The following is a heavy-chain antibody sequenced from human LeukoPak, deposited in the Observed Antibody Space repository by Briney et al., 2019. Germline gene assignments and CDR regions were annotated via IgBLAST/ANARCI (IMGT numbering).Heavy chain of an antibody. V-gene: IGHV3-30*02. CDR3: AKDHLLYCSGGSCYGPIGY. Sequence: PGGSLRLSCAASGFSFSSYGMHWVRQASGRGLEWVAFIRYDGSNKDYADSVKGRFTISRDSSKNTLYLEMNSLRAEDTAVYYCAKDHLLYCSGGSCYGPIGYWGQGTLVTVSS. J-gene: IGHJ4*02. CDR2: IRYDGSNK. CDR1: GFSFSSYG. D-gene: IGHD2-15*01.